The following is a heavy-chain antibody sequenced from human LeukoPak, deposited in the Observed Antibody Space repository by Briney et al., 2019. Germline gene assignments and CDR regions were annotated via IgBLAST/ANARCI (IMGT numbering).Heavy chain of an antibody. D-gene: IGHD7-27*01. CDR2: ISSSSSTV. CDR3: ARDRQQGIPYQPMEY. J-gene: IGHJ4*02. V-gene: IGHV3-48*02. Sequence: PGGSLRLSCAASGFTFSSYAMNWVRQAPGKGLEWISYISSSSSTVYYEDSVKGRFNISRDNARNSLYLQMNSLRDEDTAVYYCARDRQQGIPYQPMEYWGQGTLVTVSS. CDR1: GFTFSSYA.